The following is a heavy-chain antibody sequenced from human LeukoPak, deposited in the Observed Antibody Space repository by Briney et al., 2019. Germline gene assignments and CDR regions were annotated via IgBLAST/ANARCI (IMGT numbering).Heavy chain of an antibody. D-gene: IGHD1-26*01. Sequence: SQTLSLTCAISGDSVSTNSAAWNWIRQTPSRGLEWLGSTYYRSKWYNDYAVSVKSRITVNPDTSKNQFSLQLKSVTPEDTAMYYCARGRKWGESGFDYWGQGTLVTVSS. J-gene: IGHJ4*02. CDR1: GDSVSTNSAA. CDR3: ARGRKWGESGFDY. V-gene: IGHV6-1*01. CDR2: TYYRSKWYN.